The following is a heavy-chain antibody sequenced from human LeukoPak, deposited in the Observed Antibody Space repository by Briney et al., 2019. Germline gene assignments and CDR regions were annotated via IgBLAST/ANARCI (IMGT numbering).Heavy chain of an antibody. CDR3: TKEGRLN. V-gene: IGHV3-23*01. CDR2: ISGSGGNT. CDR1: GFSFSTYA. J-gene: IGHJ4*02. Sequence: GGSLRLSCAASGFSFSTYAMSWVRQAPGKGLEWVSAISGSGGNTWYADSVKGRFTISRDNSKNTLFLQMNSLRADDTAVYYCTKEGRLNWGQGTLVTVSS. D-gene: IGHD3-16*01.